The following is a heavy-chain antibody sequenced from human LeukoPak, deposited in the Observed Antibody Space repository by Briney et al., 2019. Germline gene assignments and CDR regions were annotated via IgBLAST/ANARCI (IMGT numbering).Heavy chain of an antibody. D-gene: IGHD5-24*01. CDR3: VRNRGWLQFDN. CDR1: GFTFSSYW. J-gene: IGHJ4*02. V-gene: IGHV3-7*01. Sequence: PGGSLRLSCAASGFTFSSYWMHWVRQAPGKGLEWVAMIKYDGIDKQYLDSVKGRFTISRDNAKNSVYLEMNSLRAEDTAMYYCVRNRGWLQFDNWGQGTLVTVSS. CDR2: IKYDGIDK.